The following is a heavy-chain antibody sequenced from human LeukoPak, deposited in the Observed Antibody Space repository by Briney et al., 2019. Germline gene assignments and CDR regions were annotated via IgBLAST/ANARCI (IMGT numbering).Heavy chain of an antibody. J-gene: IGHJ4*02. Sequence: GSSVKVSCKASGGTFSSYAISWVRQAPGHGLEWMGGIIPIFGTANYAQKFQGRVTITADESTSTAYMELSSLRSEDTAVYYCARGGGDIVVVPAAYFDYWGQGTLVTVSS. D-gene: IGHD2-2*01. CDR2: IIPIFGTA. CDR3: ARGGGDIVVVPAAYFDY. V-gene: IGHV1-69*01. CDR1: GGTFSSYA.